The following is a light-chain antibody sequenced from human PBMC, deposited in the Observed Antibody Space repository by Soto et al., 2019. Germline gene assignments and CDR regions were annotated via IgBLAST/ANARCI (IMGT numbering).Light chain of an antibody. V-gene: IGLV4-60*03. CDR1: SGHSSYI. CDR3: ENWDSNRHVV. Sequence: QPVLTQSSSASASLGSSVKLTCTLSSGHSSYIIAWHQQQPGKATRYLMKLEGSGSYNKGSGVPDRFSCSSSGADRYLTISIHPAEDEADYYWENWDSNRHVVFGGGTKLTVL. CDR2: LEGSGSY. J-gene: IGLJ2*01.